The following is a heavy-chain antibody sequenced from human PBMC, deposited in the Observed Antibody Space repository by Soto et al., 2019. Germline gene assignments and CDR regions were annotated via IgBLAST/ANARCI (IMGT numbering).Heavy chain of an antibody. V-gene: IGHV3-23*01. CDR3: AKTRGAMIYAISVYGMDV. D-gene: IGHD2-8*01. CDR2: ISGSADST. CDR1: PPPPPSFA. Sequence: EVQLLESGGGFIHPGGSLRLSCAAPPPPPPSFAMNWVRQAPGKGLEWVSIISGSADSTFYADSVKGRFTISRDNSKSTMYLQINSLRAEDTAVYYCAKTRGAMIYAISVYGMDVWGQGTTVTVSS. J-gene: IGHJ6*02.